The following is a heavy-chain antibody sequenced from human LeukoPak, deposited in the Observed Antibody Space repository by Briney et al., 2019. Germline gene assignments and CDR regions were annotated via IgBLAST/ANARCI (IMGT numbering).Heavy chain of an antibody. Sequence: ASVKVSCKASGYTFTGYYMHRVRQAPGQGLEWMGWINPNSGGTNYAQKFQGRVTMTRDTSISTAYMEVSRLTSDDTAVYYCARGAKSYYYYHMDVWGKGTTVTVSS. V-gene: IGHV1-2*02. J-gene: IGHJ6*03. CDR1: GYTFTGYY. CDR3: ARGAKSYYYYHMDV. CDR2: INPNSGGT.